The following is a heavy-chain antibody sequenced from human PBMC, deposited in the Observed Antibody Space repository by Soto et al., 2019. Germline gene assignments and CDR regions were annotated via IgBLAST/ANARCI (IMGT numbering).Heavy chain of an antibody. CDR3: AKAACSGGSCYSDS. V-gene: IGHV3-23*01. Sequence: EVQLLESGGGLVQPGGSLRLSCAASGFTFSSYAMSWVRQAPGKGLEWVSTISGGGGSTYYADSVKGRFTISRDNSKNTLSLQMNSPRAEDTAVYYCAKAACSGGSCYSDSRGQGTLVTVSS. J-gene: IGHJ4*02. CDR1: GFTFSSYA. D-gene: IGHD2-15*01. CDR2: ISGGGGST.